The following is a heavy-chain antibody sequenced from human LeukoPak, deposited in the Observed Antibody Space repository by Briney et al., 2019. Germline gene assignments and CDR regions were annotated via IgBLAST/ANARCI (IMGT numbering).Heavy chain of an antibody. CDR1: GYTFTSYY. J-gene: IGHJ4*02. CDR2: INPSGGST. Sequence: ASVKVSCKASGYTFTSYYMHWVRQAPGQGLEWMGIINPSGGSTRYAQKFQGGVTMTRDTSTSTVYMELSSLRSEDTAVYYCARVPPYCSSTSCIFTNFDYWGQGTLVTVSS. D-gene: IGHD2-2*01. CDR3: ARVPPYCSSTSCIFTNFDY. V-gene: IGHV1-46*01.